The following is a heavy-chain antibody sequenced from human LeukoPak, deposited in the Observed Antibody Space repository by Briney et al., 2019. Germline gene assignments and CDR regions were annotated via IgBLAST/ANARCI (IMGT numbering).Heavy chain of an antibody. CDR3: AREGYSSGWYIDY. Sequence: AGGSLTLSCAASGFTLSSYGMHWVRQAPGKGLEWVAVIWYDGSNKYYADSVKGRFTISRDNSKNTLSLQMNSLRAEDTAVYYCAREGYSSGWYIDYWGQGTLVTVSS. CDR2: IWYDGSNK. D-gene: IGHD6-19*01. V-gene: IGHV3-33*01. J-gene: IGHJ4*02. CDR1: GFTLSSYG.